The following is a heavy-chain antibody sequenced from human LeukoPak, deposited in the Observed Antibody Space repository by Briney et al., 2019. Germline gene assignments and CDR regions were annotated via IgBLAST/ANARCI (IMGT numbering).Heavy chain of an antibody. CDR2: INPNSGGT. CDR1: GYTFTGYY. Sequence: ASVKVSCKASGYTFTGYYMHWVRQAPGQGLEWMGWINPNSGGTNYAQKFQGRVTMTRDTSISTAYMELSRLRSDDTAVYYCARVEADYDSSGHLTERSYYFDYWGQGTLVTVSS. CDR3: ARVEADYDSSGHLTERSYYFDY. V-gene: IGHV1-2*02. D-gene: IGHD3-22*01. J-gene: IGHJ4*02.